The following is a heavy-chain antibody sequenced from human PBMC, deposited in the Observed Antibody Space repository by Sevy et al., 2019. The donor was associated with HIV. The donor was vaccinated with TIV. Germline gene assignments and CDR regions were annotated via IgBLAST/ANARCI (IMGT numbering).Heavy chain of an antibody. CDR3: VRETTMLPRGAFDF. CDR2: ISLDGSDK. V-gene: IGHV3-30-3*01. CDR1: GFTFSSYP. D-gene: IGHD3-10*01. J-gene: IGHJ3*01. Sequence: GGSLRLSCAASGFTFSSYPMHWVRQAPGKGLEWVSFISLDGSDKYYADSVKGRFTITRDNSKNTLFLQMNSLRAEDTALYYCVRETTMLPRGAFDFWGQGTMVTVSS.